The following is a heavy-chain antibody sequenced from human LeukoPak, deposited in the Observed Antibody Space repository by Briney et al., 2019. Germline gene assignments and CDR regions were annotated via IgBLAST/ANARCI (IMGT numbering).Heavy chain of an antibody. D-gene: IGHD1-26*01. CDR2: IYYSGDT. CDR3: ARYSGSHYAFDI. J-gene: IGHJ3*02. V-gene: IGHV4-39*01. Sequence: SETLSLTCTVSGGAISSSNYYWGRLGQAPGKGLEWIGNIYYSGDTFYNPSLKSRVTISVDASENQFSLKLSSVTAADTAVYYCARYSGSHYAFDIWGQGTMVTVSS. CDR1: GGAISSSNYY.